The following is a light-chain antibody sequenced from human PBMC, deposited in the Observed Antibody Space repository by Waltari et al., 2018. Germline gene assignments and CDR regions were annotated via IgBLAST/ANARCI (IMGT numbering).Light chain of an antibody. CDR1: HSTSRY. Sequence: SCTASHSTSRYLAWYQHKPGQAPRLLIHDAASRATGIPDRFSGSGSGTGFSRPISRLEPEDFAVHYCQKYGTLPATFGQGTKVEI. CDR3: QKYGTLPAT. CDR2: DAA. J-gene: IGKJ1*01. V-gene: IGKV3-20*01.